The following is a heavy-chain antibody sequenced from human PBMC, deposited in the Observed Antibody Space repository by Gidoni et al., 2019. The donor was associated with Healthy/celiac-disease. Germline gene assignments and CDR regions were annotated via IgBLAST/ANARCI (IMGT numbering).Heavy chain of an antibody. J-gene: IGHJ3*02. CDR2: ISGSGGST. CDR1: GFTFSSYA. Sequence: EVQLFESGGGLVQPGGSLRLSCAASGFTFSSYAMRWVRQAPGKGLEWVSAISGSGGSTYYADSVKGRFTISRDNSKNTLYLQMNSLRAEDTAVYYCAKGILGYCSSTSCFNAFDIWGQGTMVTVSS. V-gene: IGHV3-23*01. D-gene: IGHD2-2*03. CDR3: AKGILGYCSSTSCFNAFDI.